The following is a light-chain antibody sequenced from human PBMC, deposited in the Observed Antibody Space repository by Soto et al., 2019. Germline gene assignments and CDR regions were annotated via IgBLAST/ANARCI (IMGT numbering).Light chain of an antibody. CDR1: SRDFGGYNY. CDR2: DVS. J-gene: IGLJ1*01. Sequence: QSALTQPASVSGSPGQPITISCTGTSRDFGGYNYVSWYQQHPGKAPKLMIYDVSNRPSGVSYRFSGFKSGNTASLTFSVLQAEDEADYYCSSYTSSSTRVFGTGTKGTVL. V-gene: IGLV2-14*01. CDR3: SSYTSSSTRV.